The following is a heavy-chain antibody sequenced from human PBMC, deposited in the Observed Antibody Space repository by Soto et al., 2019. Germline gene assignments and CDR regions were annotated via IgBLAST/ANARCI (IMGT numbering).Heavy chain of an antibody. CDR1: GFAFKNYA. CDR3: SPGGHRQQSIDN. CDR2: ISGGGDKA. V-gene: IGHV3-23*01. Sequence: PGWSLRLSCEASGFAFKNYAMSWVRQAPGKGLEWVGVISGGGDKAYYAASVEGRFTISRDNPKNLLYLQMNNVRADDTALYYCSPGGHRQQSIDNWGQGTQVTVSS. D-gene: IGHD3-10*01. J-gene: IGHJ4*02.